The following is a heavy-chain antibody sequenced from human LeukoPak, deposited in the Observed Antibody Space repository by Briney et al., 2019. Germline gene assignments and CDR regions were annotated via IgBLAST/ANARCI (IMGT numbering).Heavy chain of an antibody. J-gene: IGHJ4*02. CDR2: ITPIFGTP. V-gene: IGHV1-69*05. CDR1: RGIFTNYA. CDR3: GRGPELERFDF. Sequence: SASVSCTASRGIFTNYAISWVRHTPGQGLGWMGGITPIFGTPNYAQKFQGRVTITTDESTGTAYMELGSLGSEDTAVYYCGRGPELERFDFWGQGTLVTVSS. D-gene: IGHD1-1*01.